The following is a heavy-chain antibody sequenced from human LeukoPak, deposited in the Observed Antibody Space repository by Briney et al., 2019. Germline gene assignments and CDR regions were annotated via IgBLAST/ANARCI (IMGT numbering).Heavy chain of an antibody. J-gene: IGHJ6*03. CDR1: GGSISSYY. V-gene: IGHV4-4*07. CDR2: IYTSGST. D-gene: IGHD3-22*01. CDR3: ARLTEGLLHPYDYYYYMDV. Sequence: PSETLSLTCTVSGGSISSYYWSWIRQPAGKGLEWIGRIYTSGSTNYNPSLKSRVTMSVDTSKNQFSLKLSSVTAADTAVYYCARLTEGLLHPYDYYYYMDVWGKGTTVTISS.